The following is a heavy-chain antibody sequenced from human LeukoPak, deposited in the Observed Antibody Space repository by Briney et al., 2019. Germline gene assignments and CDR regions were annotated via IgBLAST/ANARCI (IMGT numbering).Heavy chain of an antibody. J-gene: IGHJ5*02. CDR1: GGTFSSYA. D-gene: IGHD3-22*01. Sequence: ASVTVSCTSSGGTFSSYAISWVRQGPGPGHGLMGGIIPIFGTANYAQKFQGRVTITTDESTSTDYMELSSLRSEDTAVYYCARAIRNYDSSGYGGDWFDPWGQGTLVTVSS. V-gene: IGHV1-69*05. CDR3: ARAIRNYDSSGYGGDWFDP. CDR2: IIPIFGTA.